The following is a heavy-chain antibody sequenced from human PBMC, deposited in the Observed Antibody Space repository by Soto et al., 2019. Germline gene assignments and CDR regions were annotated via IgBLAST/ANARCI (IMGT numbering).Heavy chain of an antibody. Sequence: EVQLVESGGGLVQPGGSLRLSCAASGFAFNDYWMSCVRQAPGKGLVWVANIKLDGSDKYYVDSVKGLFTISSDNAKNSLYLKMYSMIAEDKAVYYCARGAGNSASWCQGTLFTVSS. CDR3: ARGAGNSAS. J-gene: IGHJ5*02. D-gene: IGHD6-19*01. V-gene: IGHV3-7*01. CDR1: GFAFNDYW. CDR2: IKLDGSDK.